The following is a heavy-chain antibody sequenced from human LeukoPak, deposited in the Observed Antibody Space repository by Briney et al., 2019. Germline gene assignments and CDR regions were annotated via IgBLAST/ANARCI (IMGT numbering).Heavy chain of an antibody. J-gene: IGHJ6*04. CDR1: GGSFSGYY. CDR2: INHSGST. D-gene: IGHD6-13*01. CDR3: ARGPSSWETRNYYYYGMDV. V-gene: IGHV4-34*01. Sequence: SETLSLTCAVYGGSFSGYYWSWIRQPPGKGLEWMGEINHSGSTNYNPSLKSRVTISVDTSKNQFSLKLSSVTAADTAVYYCARGPSSWETRNYYYYGMDVWGKGTTVTVSS.